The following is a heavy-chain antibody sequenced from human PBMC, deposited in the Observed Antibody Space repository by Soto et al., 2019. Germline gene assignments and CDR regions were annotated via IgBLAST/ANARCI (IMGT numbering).Heavy chain of an antibody. V-gene: IGHV1-18*01. CDR2: ISAYNGNT. J-gene: IGHJ2*01. CDR3: AAAIDSRAINWYFDL. Sequence: QVQLVQSGAEVKKPGASVKVSCKASGYTFTSYGISWVRQAPGQGLEWMGWISAYNGNTNYAQKLQGRVTMTTDTSTSPAYMELRSLRSDDTAVYYCAAAIDSRAINWYFDLWGRGTLVTVSS. D-gene: IGHD3-22*01. CDR1: GYTFTSYG.